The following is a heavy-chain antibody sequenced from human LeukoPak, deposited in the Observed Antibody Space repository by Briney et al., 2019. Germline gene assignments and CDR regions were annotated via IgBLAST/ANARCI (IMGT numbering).Heavy chain of an antibody. D-gene: IGHD3-3*01. CDR2: INTKSGRT. CDR1: GYSFTDYY. V-gene: IGHV1-2*02. J-gene: IGHJ5*02. CDR3: ARADFIDAGPYLIGP. Sequence: ASVKVSCRTSGYSFTDYYIHWVRQAPGQGLEWMGWINTKSGRTSSSRKFQGRVTMTRDPSITTAYMDMAWLTSDDAAIYFCARADFIDAGPYLIGPWGQGILVTVSS.